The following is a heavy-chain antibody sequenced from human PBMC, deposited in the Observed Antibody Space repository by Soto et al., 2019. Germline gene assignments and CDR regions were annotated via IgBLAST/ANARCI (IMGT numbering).Heavy chain of an antibody. CDR1: GFTFSSYE. V-gene: IGHV3-48*03. Sequence: GGSLRLSCAASGFTFSSYEMNWVRQAPGQGLEWVSYISSSGSTIYYADSVKGRFSISGDNAKNSLYLQVNSLRAEDMAVYYGASFPSGWSVDYWGQGTLVTV. CDR3: ASFPSGWSVDY. D-gene: IGHD6-13*01. CDR2: ISSSGSTI. J-gene: IGHJ4*02.